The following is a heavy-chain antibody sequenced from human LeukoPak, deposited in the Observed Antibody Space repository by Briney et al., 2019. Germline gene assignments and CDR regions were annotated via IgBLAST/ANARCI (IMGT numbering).Heavy chain of an antibody. CDR1: GYTFTSYG. CDR3: ARTSHPYYYDSSGTEWYY. D-gene: IGHD3-22*01. Sequence: GAAVKVSCKASGYTFTSYGISWVRQAPGQGLEWMGWISAYNGNTNYAQKLQGRVTMTTDTSTSTAYMELRSLRSDDTAVYYCARTSHPYYYDSSGTEWYYWGQGTLVTVSS. CDR2: ISAYNGNT. J-gene: IGHJ4*02. V-gene: IGHV1-18*01.